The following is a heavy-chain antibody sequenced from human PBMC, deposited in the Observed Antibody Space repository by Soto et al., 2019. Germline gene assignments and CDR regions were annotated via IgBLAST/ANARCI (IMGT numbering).Heavy chain of an antibody. CDR1: GFSFSRFW. Sequence: GGSLRLSCAASGFSFSRFWMHWVRQAPGKGLVWVSNINSDGSSTNYADSVKGRFTISRDNAENTLHLQMNSLRAEDTAVYYCVSEGYSGSRSYDYWGRGTLVTVSS. V-gene: IGHV3-74*01. D-gene: IGHD3-10*01. J-gene: IGHJ4*02. CDR2: INSDGSST. CDR3: VSEGYSGSRSYDY.